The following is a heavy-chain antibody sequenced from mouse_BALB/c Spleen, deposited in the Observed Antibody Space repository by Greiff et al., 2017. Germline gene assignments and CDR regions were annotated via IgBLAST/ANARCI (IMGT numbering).Heavy chain of an antibody. CDR2: ISNGGGST. D-gene: IGHD2-4*01. J-gene: IGHJ3*01. Sequence: EVKVVESGGGLVQPGGSLKLSCAASGFTFSSYTMSWVRQTPEKRLEWVAYISNGGGSTYYPDTVKGRFTISRDNAKNTLYLQMSSLKSEDTAMYYCARDYDYSFFAYWGQGTLVTVSA. CDR1: GFTFSSYT. V-gene: IGHV5-12-2*01. CDR3: ARDYDYSFFAY.